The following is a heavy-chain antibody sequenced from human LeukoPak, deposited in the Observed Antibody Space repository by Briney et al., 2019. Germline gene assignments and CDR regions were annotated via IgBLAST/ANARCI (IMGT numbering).Heavy chain of an antibody. Sequence: GGSPRLSCSASGFTFSSYAMHWVRQAPGKGLEYVSAISSNGGSTYYADSVKGRFTISRDNSKNTLYLQMSSLRAEDTAVYYCVRLKRFGSSSWYRGAFDIWGQGTMVTVSS. CDR2: ISSNGGST. CDR3: VRLKRFGSSSWYRGAFDI. J-gene: IGHJ3*02. CDR1: GFTFSSYA. V-gene: IGHV3-64D*06. D-gene: IGHD6-13*01.